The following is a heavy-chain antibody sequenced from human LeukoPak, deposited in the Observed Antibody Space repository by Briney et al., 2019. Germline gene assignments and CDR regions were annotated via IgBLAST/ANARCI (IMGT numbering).Heavy chain of an antibody. J-gene: IGHJ3*02. CDR1: GGSISSYY. Sequence: SETLSLTCTVSGGSISSYYWSWIRQPPGKGLEWIGYSYYSGSTNYNPSLKSRVTISVDTSKNQFSLKLSSVTAADTAVYYCARVPCSSTSCYRRLAFDIWGQGTKVTVSS. V-gene: IGHV4-59*01. D-gene: IGHD2-2*01. CDR3: ARVPCSSTSCYRRLAFDI. CDR2: SYYSGST.